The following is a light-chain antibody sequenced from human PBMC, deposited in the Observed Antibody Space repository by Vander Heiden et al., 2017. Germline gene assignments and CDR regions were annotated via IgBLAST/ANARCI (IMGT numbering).Light chain of an antibody. J-gene: IGLJ3*02. V-gene: IGLV2-14*01. CDR2: EVS. CDR1: SSDVGGYNF. Sequence: QSALTHPASVSGSPVQSITFSCTGTSSDVGGYNFVSWYQQHPGKAPKLIIYEVSNRPSGVSNRFSGSKSGNTASLSISGLQAEDEAEYHCSSYTSSSTLVFGGGTKLTVL. CDR3: SSYTSSSTLV.